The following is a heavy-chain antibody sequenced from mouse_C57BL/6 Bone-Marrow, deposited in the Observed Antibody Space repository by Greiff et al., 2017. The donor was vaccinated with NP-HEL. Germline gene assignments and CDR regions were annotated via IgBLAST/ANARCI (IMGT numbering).Heavy chain of an antibody. D-gene: IGHD1-1*01. J-gene: IGHJ4*01. CDR1: GYAFSSYW. V-gene: IGHV1-80*01. Sequence: QVQLQQSGAELVKPGASVKISCKASGYAFSSYWMNWVKERPGKGLEWIGQIYPGDGDTKYNGKFKGKATLTADKSSSTAYMQVSSLTSEDSAVSFCERGDYDSSRCGGAMDYGGWGTSATVTA. CDR2: IYPGDGDT. CDR3: ERGDYDSSRCGGAMDY.